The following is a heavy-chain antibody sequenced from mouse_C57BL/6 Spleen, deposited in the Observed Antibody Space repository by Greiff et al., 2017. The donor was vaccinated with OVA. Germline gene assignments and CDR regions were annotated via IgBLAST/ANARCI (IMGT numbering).Heavy chain of an antibody. CDR3: AGLYSNYLYFDV. Sequence: VQLQQSGPELVKPGASVKMSCKASGYTFTDYNMHWVKQSHGKSLEWIGYINPNNGGTSYNQKFKGKATLTVNKSSSTAYMELRSLTSEESAVYYCAGLYSNYLYFDVWGTGTTVTVSS. CDR2: INPNNGGT. J-gene: IGHJ1*03. D-gene: IGHD2-5*01. CDR1: GYTFTDYN. V-gene: IGHV1-22*01.